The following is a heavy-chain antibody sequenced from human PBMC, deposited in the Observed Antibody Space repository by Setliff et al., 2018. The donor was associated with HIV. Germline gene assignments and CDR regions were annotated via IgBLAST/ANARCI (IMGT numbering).Heavy chain of an antibody. D-gene: IGHD1-7*01. CDR3: SRGGTMAEY. CDR1: GGSMSSFY. CDR2: IYYSGTT. J-gene: IGHJ4*02. V-gene: IGHV4-59*01. Sequence: KASETLSLTCTVSGGSMSSFYWSWIRQSPEKGLEWIGYIYYSGTTNYNPALESRVTIAVDTSKNQFSLRLTSVTSADTAVYYCSRGGTMAEYWGPGKVVTVS.